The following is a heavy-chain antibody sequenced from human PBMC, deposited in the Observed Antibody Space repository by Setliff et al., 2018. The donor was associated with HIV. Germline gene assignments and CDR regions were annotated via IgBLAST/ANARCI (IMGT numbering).Heavy chain of an antibody. V-gene: IGHV1-18*01. CDR1: GYTFISYN. Sequence: ASVKVSCKASGYTFISYNINWVRQAPGQGLEWMGWISVYNGNTNYIQKLLGRVTMTTDTSTSTAYMELRSLRSDDTAVYFCARAPRIFPEFNNPHPHFDHWGQGTLVTVSS. CDR3: ARAPRIFPEFNNPHPHFDH. D-gene: IGHD3-3*01. J-gene: IGHJ4*02. CDR2: ISVYNGNT.